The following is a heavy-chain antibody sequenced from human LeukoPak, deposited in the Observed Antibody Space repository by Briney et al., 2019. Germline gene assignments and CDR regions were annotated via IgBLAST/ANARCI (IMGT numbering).Heavy chain of an antibody. CDR1: GFTFSGYT. V-gene: IGHV3-21*01. CDR2: ISTVSNYI. Sequence: GGSLRLSCAASGFTFSGYTMTWVRQAPGKGLEWVSSISTVSNYIYYADSVKGRFTISRDNAKTSLYLQMNSLRAEDTAVYYCARDRYGDLGWGQGTLVTVSS. D-gene: IGHD2-21*02. J-gene: IGHJ4*02. CDR3: ARDRYGDLG.